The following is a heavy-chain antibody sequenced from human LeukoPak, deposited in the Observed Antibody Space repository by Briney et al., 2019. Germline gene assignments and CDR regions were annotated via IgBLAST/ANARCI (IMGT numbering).Heavy chain of an antibody. CDR2: IKEDGSQR. CDR3: VSQKIAPTMIFGV. J-gene: IGHJ4*02. D-gene: IGHD3/OR15-3a*01. Sequence: GGSLRLSCAASGFSFSSYWMSWVRQAPGKGLEWVANIKEDGSQRHYVASVRDRFIIFRENAKNSLFLQMDSLRVEDTAVYYCVSQKIAPTMIFGVWGQGTLVTVSS. V-gene: IGHV3-7*02. CDR1: GFSFSSYW.